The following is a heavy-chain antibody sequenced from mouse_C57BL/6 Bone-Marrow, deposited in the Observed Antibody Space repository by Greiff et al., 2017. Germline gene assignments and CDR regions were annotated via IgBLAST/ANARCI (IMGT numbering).Heavy chain of an antibody. Sequence: EVQLQQSGPELVKPGASVKISCKASGYSFTGYYMNWVKQSPEKSLEWIGEINPSTGGTTYNQKFKAKATLTVDKSSSTAYMQLKSLTSEDSAVYYCARSDVYYGSSYYWYFDVWGTGTTVTVSS. CDR1: GYSFTGYY. CDR3: ARSDVYYGSSYYWYFDV. J-gene: IGHJ1*03. D-gene: IGHD1-1*01. V-gene: IGHV1-42*01. CDR2: INPSTGGT.